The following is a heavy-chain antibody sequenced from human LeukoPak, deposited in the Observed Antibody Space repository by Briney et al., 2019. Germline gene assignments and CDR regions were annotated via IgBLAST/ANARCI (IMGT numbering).Heavy chain of an antibody. CDR3: AKDPLLGYSYGYFDY. CDR2: ISYDGSNK. CDR1: GFTFSSYG. D-gene: IGHD5-18*01. Sequence: GGSLRLSCAASGFTFSSYGMQWVRQAPGKGLEWVAVISYDGSNKYYADSVKRRFTISRDNSKNTLYLQMNSLRAEDTAVYYCAKDPLLGYSYGYFDYWGQGTLVTVSS. J-gene: IGHJ4*02. V-gene: IGHV3-30*18.